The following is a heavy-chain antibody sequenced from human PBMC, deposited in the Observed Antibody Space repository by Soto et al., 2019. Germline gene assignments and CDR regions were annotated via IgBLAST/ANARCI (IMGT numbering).Heavy chain of an antibody. CDR2: VYNSGST. CDR3: ARYRREAVAGYTLDN. CDR1: GGSISSNY. D-gene: IGHD6-13*01. Sequence: SETLSLTCTVSGGSISSNYWTWIRQPPGKGLEWIGYVYNSGSTNHNPSLKSRVTISEDTSKSQFSLKVNSMTAADTAVYYCARYRREAVAGYTLDNWGQGILVTVSS. J-gene: IGHJ4*02. V-gene: IGHV4-59*01.